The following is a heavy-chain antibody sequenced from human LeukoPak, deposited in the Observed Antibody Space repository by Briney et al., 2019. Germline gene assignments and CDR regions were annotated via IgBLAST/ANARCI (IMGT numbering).Heavy chain of an antibody. CDR1: GGSIGSSSYY. V-gene: IGHV4-39*07. J-gene: IGHJ4*02. D-gene: IGHD3-22*01. Sequence: SETLSLTCTVSGGSIGSSSYYWGWIRQPPGKGLEWIGSIYYSGSTYYNPSLKSRVTISVDTSKNQFSLKLSSVTAADTAVYFCARLYYDSSVAVDYWGQGTLVTVSS. CDR2: IYYSGST. CDR3: ARLYYDSSVAVDY.